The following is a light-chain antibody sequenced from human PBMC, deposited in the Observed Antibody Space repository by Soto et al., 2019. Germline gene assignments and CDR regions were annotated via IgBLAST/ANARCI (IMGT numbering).Light chain of an antibody. CDR1: QSVSSSY. Sequence: EIVLTQSPGTLSLSPGERATLSCRASQSVSSSYLAWYQQKPGQAPRLLIYGASSRATGIPDRFSGSGSGTDFTLTISRLEPEDFAVYYCQQYSSSPWVTFGPGTKGDIK. V-gene: IGKV3-20*01. CDR3: QQYSSSPWVT. CDR2: GAS. J-gene: IGKJ3*01.